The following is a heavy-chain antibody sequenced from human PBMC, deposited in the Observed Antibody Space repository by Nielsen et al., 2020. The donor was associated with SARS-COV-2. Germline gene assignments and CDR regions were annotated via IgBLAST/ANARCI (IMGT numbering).Heavy chain of an antibody. Sequence: GESLKISCAASGFTFSSYAMSWVRQAPGKGLEWVSAISGSGGSTYYADSVRGRFIVSRDNFRNTLSLHMDSLRTEDTAVYFCARQATIYMNEVSGMDVWGQGTTVTVSS. V-gene: IGHV3-23*01. J-gene: IGHJ6*02. CDR2: ISGSGGST. CDR1: GFTFSSYA. D-gene: IGHD3-9*01. CDR3: ARQATIYMNEVSGMDV.